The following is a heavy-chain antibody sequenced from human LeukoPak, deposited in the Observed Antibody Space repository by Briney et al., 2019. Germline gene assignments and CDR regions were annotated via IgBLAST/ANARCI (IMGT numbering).Heavy chain of an antibody. D-gene: IGHD2-15*01. CDR3: AKDQGIVVVVAATGFDY. CDR1: GFTFSNYA. J-gene: IGHJ4*02. CDR2: ISGSGGST. V-gene: IGHV3-23*01. Sequence: PGGSLRLSCVASGFTFSNYAMSWVRQAPGKGLEWVSAISGSGGSTYYADSVKGRFTISRDNSKNTLYLQMNSLRAEDTAVYYCAKDQGIVVVVAATGFDYWGQGTLVTVSS.